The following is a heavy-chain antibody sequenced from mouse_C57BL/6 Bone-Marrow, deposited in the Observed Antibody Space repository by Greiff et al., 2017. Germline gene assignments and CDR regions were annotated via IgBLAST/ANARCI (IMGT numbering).Heavy chain of an antibody. CDR2: IYPGDGDT. Sequence: VQLQQSGAELVKPGASVKISCKASGYAFSSYWMNWVKQRPGKGLEWIGQIYPGDGDTNYNGKFKGKATLTADKSSSTAYMQLSSLTSEDSAVYFCARPILRYYAMDYWGQGTSVTVSS. CDR3: ARPILRYYAMDY. J-gene: IGHJ4*01. CDR1: GYAFSSYW. D-gene: IGHD1-1*01. V-gene: IGHV1-80*01.